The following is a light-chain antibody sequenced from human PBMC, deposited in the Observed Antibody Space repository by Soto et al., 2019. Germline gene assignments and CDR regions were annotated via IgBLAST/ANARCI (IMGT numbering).Light chain of an antibody. J-gene: IGLJ2*01. CDR3: SSYAGRITLV. V-gene: IGLV2-23*01. Sequence: QSGLTQTASVSGSPGQSITMSCTGSRSDVGGYNLVSWYQQHPGKAPKLLIPDDNKRPSGVSDRFSGSKSGNTASLTISGLQAEDEGDYYCSSYAGRITLVFGGGTKVTVL. CDR1: RSDVGGYNL. CDR2: DDN.